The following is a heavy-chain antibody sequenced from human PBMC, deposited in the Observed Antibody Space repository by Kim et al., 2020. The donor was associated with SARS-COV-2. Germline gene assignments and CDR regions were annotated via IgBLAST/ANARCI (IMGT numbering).Heavy chain of an antibody. CDR3: ARVPPRLGKNWFDP. Sequence: SETLSLTCAVYGGSFSGYYWSWIRQPPGKGLEWIGEINHSGSTNYNPSLKSRVTISVDTSKNQFSLKLSSVTAADTAVYYCARVPPRLGKNWFDPWGQGTLVTVSS. D-gene: IGHD3-10*01. CDR2: INHSGST. J-gene: IGHJ5*02. V-gene: IGHV4-34*01. CDR1: GGSFSGYY.